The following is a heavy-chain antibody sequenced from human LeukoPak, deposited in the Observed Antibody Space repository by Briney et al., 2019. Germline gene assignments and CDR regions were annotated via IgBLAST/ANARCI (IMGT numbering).Heavy chain of an antibody. CDR3: ARGLYYYGSGSYSLYYYYYMDV. CDR2: MNPNSGNT. J-gene: IGHJ6*03. CDR1: GYTFTSYD. Sequence: ASVKVSCKASGYTFTSYDINWVRQATGQGLEWMGWMNPNSGNTGYAQKFRGRVTITRNTSISTAYMELSSLRSEDTAVYYCARGLYYYGSGSYSLYYYYYMDVWGKGTTVTVSS. V-gene: IGHV1-8*01. D-gene: IGHD3-10*01.